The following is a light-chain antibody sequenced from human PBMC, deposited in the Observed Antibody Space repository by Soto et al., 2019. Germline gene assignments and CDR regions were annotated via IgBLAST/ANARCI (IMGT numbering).Light chain of an antibody. CDR1: QSLSGT. J-gene: IGKJ1*01. V-gene: IGKV3-11*01. CDR3: QQRTLWPRT. CDR2: GAS. Sequence: EIVLTQSPATLSLSPGERATLSCRASQSLSGTLAWFQQKPSQPPRLLIYGASNRATGIPARFTASGSGTDFTLTISSLEPEDFAVYYCQQRTLWPRTFGQGTKV.